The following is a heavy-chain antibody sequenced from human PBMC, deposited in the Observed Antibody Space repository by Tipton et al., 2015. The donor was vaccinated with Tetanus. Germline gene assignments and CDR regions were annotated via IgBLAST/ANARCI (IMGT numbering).Heavy chain of an antibody. Sequence: TLSLTCTVSGGSISSSNYHWGWIRQPPGKGLEWIGRIYYSGSTSYNPSLKSRVTISVDTSKNQFSLELNSVTAADTAVYYCARRGGDFLTGYYDSWGQGTLVTVSS. D-gene: IGHD3-9*01. J-gene: IGHJ4*02. V-gene: IGHV4-39*01. CDR2: IYYSGST. CDR1: GGSISSSNYH. CDR3: ARRGGDFLTGYYDS.